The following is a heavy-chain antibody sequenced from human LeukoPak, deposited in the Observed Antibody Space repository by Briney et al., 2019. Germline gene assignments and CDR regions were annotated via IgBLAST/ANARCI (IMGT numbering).Heavy chain of an antibody. V-gene: IGHV3-48*04. J-gene: IGHJ4*02. D-gene: IGHD1-14*01. CDR3: ARGNRTLRGFDY. CDR1: GFTFSSYS. Sequence: GGSLRLSCAASGFTFSSYSMNWVRQAPGKGLEWGSYISSSSSTIYYADSVKGRFTISRDNAKNSLYLQMNSLRAEDTAVYYCARGNRTLRGFDYWGQGTLVTVSS. CDR2: ISSSSSTI.